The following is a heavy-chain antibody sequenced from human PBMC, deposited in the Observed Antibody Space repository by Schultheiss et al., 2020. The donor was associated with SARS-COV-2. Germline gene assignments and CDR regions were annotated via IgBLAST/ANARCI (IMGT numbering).Heavy chain of an antibody. Sequence: SQTLSLTCAVSDGSVSNSHYYWDWIRQTPGMGLEWIGSVYYSGITYYNPSLKSRVTISVDTSKSQFSLKLSSVTAADTAVYYCARDVGQLVLDYWGQGTLVTVSS. CDR1: DGSVSNSHYY. CDR2: VYYSGIT. D-gene: IGHD6-6*01. V-gene: IGHV4-39*07. J-gene: IGHJ4*02. CDR3: ARDVGQLVLDY.